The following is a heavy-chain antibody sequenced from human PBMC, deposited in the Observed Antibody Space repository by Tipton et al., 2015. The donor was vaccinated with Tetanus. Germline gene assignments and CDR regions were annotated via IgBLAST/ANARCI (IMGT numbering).Heavy chain of an antibody. Sequence: TLSLTCTVSGGSISTYHWNWIRQFPGKGLEWIGYIDYFGTTKYNPSLKSRVAMSVDTSKNQLSLKLSSVTSADTAVYYCARGGIAAARGGLDYWGQGTLVTVSS. CDR1: GGSISTYH. D-gene: IGHD6-13*01. V-gene: IGHV4-59*01. J-gene: IGHJ4*02. CDR2: IDYFGTT. CDR3: ARGGIAAARGGLDY.